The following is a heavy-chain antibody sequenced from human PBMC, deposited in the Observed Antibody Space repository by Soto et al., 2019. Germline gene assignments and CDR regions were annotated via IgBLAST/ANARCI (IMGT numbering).Heavy chain of an antibody. Sequence: SVKVSCKASGGTFSSYAISWVRQAPGQGLEWMGRIIPFIGTANYAQKFQGRVTITADESTSTAYMELTSLRSEDTAVYYCARDHGWQKLANWFDPWGQGTLVTLSS. CDR3: ARDHGWQKLANWFDP. J-gene: IGHJ5*02. D-gene: IGHD6-13*01. CDR1: GGTFSSYA. V-gene: IGHV1-69*11. CDR2: IIPFIGTA.